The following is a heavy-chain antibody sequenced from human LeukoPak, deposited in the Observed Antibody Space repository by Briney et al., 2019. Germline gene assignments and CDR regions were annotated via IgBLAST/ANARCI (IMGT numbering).Heavy chain of an antibody. V-gene: IGHV1-69*05. CDR1: GGTFSSYA. Sequence: GASVKVSCKASGGTFSSYAISWVRQAPGQGLEWMGGIIPIFGSANYAQKFQGRVKITTDESTSTAYMELSSLRSEDTAVYYCARGSAYYYDSSGYYRYYFDYWGQGTLVTVSS. D-gene: IGHD3-22*01. J-gene: IGHJ4*02. CDR2: IIPIFGSA. CDR3: ARGSAYYYDSSGYYRYYFDY.